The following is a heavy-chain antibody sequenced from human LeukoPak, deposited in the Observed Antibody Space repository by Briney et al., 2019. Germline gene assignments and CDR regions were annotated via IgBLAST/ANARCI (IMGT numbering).Heavy chain of an antibody. J-gene: IGHJ4*02. Sequence: GGSPRLSCVASGFTFSSYWMSWVRQAPGKGLEWVANIKQDGSEKYCVDSVKGRFTISRDNAKNSLYLQMNSLRAEDTAVYYCGRDLVDYWGQGTLVTVSS. CDR1: GFTFSSYW. V-gene: IGHV3-7*01. CDR3: GRDLVDY. CDR2: IKQDGSEK.